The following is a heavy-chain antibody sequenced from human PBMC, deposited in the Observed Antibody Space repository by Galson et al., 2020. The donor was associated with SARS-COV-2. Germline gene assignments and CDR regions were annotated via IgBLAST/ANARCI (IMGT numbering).Heavy chain of an antibody. Sequence: ASVKDSCKASGGNFSNYAISWVRQAPGQGLEWMGGIIPFLGTPNYAQKFQERVTITTDDSTSTAFMELYSLRSDDTAVYYCARSHAHYDNSGYLPVCFDPWGQGSLVTVSS. CDR3: ARSHAHYDNSGYLPVCFDP. CDR2: IIPFLGTP. CDR1: GGNFSNYA. D-gene: IGHD3-22*01. J-gene: IGHJ5*02. V-gene: IGHV1-69*05.